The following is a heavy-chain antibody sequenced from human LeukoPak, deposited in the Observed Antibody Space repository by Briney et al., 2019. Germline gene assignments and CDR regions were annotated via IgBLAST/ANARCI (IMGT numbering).Heavy chain of an antibody. Sequence: SETLSLTCTVSGVSVRSSFWSWIRQPPGKGLEYIGYVHHSGNTKYNPSLQSRVTMSVDTARSQFSLNLSSVTPADSAVYYCARHNGDSYLDLWAQGSLVTVS. V-gene: IGHV4-59*02. D-gene: IGHD2-21*01. J-gene: IGHJ4*02. CDR1: GVSVRSSF. CDR3: ARHNGDSYLDL. CDR2: VHHSGNT.